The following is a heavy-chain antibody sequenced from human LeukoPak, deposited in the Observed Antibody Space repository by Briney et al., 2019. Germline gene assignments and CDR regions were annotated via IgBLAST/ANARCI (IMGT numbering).Heavy chain of an antibody. CDR1: GYTFTSYG. CDR3: ARDNDYVWGSYRYPGY. V-gene: IGHV1-18*01. Sequence: GASVTVSCKASGYTFTSYGISWVRQAPGQGLEWMGWISAYNGNTNYAQKLQGRVTMTTDTSTSTVYMELRSLRSDDTAVYYCARDNDYVWGSYRYPGYWGQGTLVTVPS. J-gene: IGHJ4*02. D-gene: IGHD3-16*02. CDR2: ISAYNGNT.